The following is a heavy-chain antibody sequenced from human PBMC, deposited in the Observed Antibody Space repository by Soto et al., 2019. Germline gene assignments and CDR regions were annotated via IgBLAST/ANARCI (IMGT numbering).Heavy chain of an antibody. CDR1: GFTFSSYG. CDR2: ISYDGSNK. D-gene: IGHD3-22*01. Sequence: PGGSLRLSCAASGFTFSSYGMHWARQAPGKGLEWVAVISYDGSNKYYADSVKGRFTISRDNSKNTLYLQMNSLRAEDTAVYYCAKEDYDSSGYYLFDYWGQGTLVTVSS. V-gene: IGHV3-30*18. CDR3: AKEDYDSSGYYLFDY. J-gene: IGHJ4*02.